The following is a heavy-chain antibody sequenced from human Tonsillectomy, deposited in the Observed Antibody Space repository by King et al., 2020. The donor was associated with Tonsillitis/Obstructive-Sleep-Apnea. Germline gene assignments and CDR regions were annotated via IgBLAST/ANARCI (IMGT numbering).Heavy chain of an antibody. V-gene: IGHV4-34*01. CDR3: ARVVVVPPATYYFYYYYMDV. CDR1: GGAFSGNY. D-gene: IGHD2-2*01. Sequence: VQLQQWGAGLLKPSETLSLTCAVYGGAFSGNYWTWIRQPPGKGLEWIGEINHTGSTNQNPSLKSRVTISVDTSKNEFSLKLSSVTAAETAVYYCARVVVVPPATYYFYYYYMDVWGKGTTVTVSS. CDR2: INHTGST. J-gene: IGHJ6*03.